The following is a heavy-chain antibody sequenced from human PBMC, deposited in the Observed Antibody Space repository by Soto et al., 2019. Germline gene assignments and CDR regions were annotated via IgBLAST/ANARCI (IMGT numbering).Heavy chain of an antibody. CDR1: GFTFRSYS. J-gene: IGHJ4*02. CDR3: AKKVNSGSGSQYFDY. V-gene: IGHV3-23*01. D-gene: IGHD3-10*01. CDR2: FRTSGDGGTT. Sequence: GGSLRLSCAASGFTFRSYSMSGVRQAPGKGLEWVSGFRTSGDGGTTYYADSVKGRFTISRDNSKNTLLLQMNSLRAEDTAIYYCAKKVNSGSGSQYFDYWGQGTLVTVSS.